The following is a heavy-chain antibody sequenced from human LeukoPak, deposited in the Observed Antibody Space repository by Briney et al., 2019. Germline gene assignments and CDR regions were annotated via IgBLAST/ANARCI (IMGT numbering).Heavy chain of an antibody. CDR1: GGSFSGYY. V-gene: IGHV4-34*01. CDR2: INHSGST. Sequence: SETLSLTCAVYGGSFSGYYWSWIRQPPGKGLEWIGEINHSGSTNYNPSLKSRVTISVDKSKNQFSLKLSSVTAADTAVYYCARVYDSSGQGAFDIWGQGTMVTVSS. J-gene: IGHJ3*02. CDR3: ARVYDSSGQGAFDI. D-gene: IGHD3-22*01.